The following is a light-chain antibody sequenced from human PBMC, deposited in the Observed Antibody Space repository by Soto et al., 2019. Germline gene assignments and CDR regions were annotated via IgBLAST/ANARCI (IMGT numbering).Light chain of an antibody. V-gene: IGKV1-12*01. CDR1: QDVGSG. J-gene: IGKJ4*01. CDR2: AAS. CDR3: QQANSFPLT. Sequence: DIQMTQSPSSVSASVGDPVTSTCRASQDVGSGLGWYQHKPGKPPKVLIYAASNLQSGVPSRFSGSGSGTDFALTISSLEPEDFATYYCQQANSFPLTFGGGTKVEIK.